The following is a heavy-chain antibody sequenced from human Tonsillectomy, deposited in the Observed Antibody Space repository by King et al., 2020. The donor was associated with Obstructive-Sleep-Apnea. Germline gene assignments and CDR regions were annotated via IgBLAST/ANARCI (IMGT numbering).Heavy chain of an antibody. CDR3: ARQYGSGSSRYFQH. J-gene: IGHJ1*01. CDR2: IYYSGST. D-gene: IGHD3-10*01. Sequence: QLQESGPGLVKPSETLSLTCTVSGGSISSSSYYWGWIRQPPGKGLEWIGSIYYSGSTYFNPSLKSRVTISVDTSKNQFSLKLSSVTAADTAVYYCARQYGSGSSRYFQHWGQGTLVTVSS. V-gene: IGHV4-39*01. CDR1: GGSISSSSYY.